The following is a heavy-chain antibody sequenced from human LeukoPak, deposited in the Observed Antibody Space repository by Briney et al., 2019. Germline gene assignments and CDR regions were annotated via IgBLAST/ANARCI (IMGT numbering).Heavy chain of an antibody. V-gene: IGHV3-53*01. CDR3: ARDGPDDYGDPDAFDI. CDR2: IYSGGST. Sequence: QAGGSLRLSCAASGFTVSSNYMSWVRQAPGKGLEWVSVIYSGGSTYYADSVKGRFTISRDNSKNTLYLQMNSLRAEATAVYYCARDGPDDYGDPDAFDIWGQGTMVTVSS. D-gene: IGHD4-17*01. J-gene: IGHJ3*02. CDR1: GFTVSSNY.